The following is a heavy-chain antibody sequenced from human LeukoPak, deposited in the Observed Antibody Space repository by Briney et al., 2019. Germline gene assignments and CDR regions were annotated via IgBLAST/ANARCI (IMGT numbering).Heavy chain of an antibody. CDR3: ARDPGIADIDY. Sequence: GGSLRLSCAASGFTFSNYWMSWVRQAPGKGLEWVANIRQDGSEKYYVDPVKGRFTISRDNAKNSLYLQMNSLRAEDTAVYYCARDPGIADIDYWGQGTLVTVSS. CDR2: IRQDGSEK. D-gene: IGHD6-13*01. CDR1: GFTFSNYW. V-gene: IGHV3-7*01. J-gene: IGHJ4*02.